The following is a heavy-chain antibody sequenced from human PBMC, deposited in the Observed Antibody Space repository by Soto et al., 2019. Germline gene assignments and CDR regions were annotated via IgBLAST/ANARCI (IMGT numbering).Heavy chain of an antibody. Sequence: PGGSLRLSCAASGFTFSSYGMHWVRQAPGKGLEWVAVISYDGSNKYYADSVKGRFTISRDNSKNTLYLQMNSLRAEDTAVYYCAKGKSYCSGGSCYSYYYYYGMDVWGQGTTVTVSS. J-gene: IGHJ6*02. CDR2: ISYDGSNK. V-gene: IGHV3-30*18. CDR3: AKGKSYCSGGSCYSYYYYYGMDV. D-gene: IGHD2-15*01. CDR1: GFTFSSYG.